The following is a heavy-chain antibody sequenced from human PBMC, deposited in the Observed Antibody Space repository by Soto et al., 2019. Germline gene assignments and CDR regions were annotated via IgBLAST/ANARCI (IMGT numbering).Heavy chain of an antibody. D-gene: IGHD2-21*02. Sequence: ASVKVSCKASGYTFTSYAMHWARQAPGQRLEWMGWINAGNGNTKYSQKFQGRVTITRDTSASTAYMELSSLRSEDTAVYYCARGGDSSLDYYGMDVWGQGTTVTVSS. V-gene: IGHV1-3*01. J-gene: IGHJ6*02. CDR1: GYTFTSYA. CDR3: ARGGDSSLDYYGMDV. CDR2: INAGNGNT.